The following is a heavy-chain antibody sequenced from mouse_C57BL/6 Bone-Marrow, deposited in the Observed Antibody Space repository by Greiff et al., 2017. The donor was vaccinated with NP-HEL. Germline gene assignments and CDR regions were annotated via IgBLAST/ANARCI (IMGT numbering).Heavy chain of an antibody. V-gene: IGHV1-61*01. Sequence: VQLQQPGAELVRPGSSVKLSCKASGYTFTSYWMDWVKQRPGQGLEWIGNIYPSDSETHYNQKFKDKATLTVDKSSSTAYMQLSSLTSEDAAVDYGARRWGQLGLWYFDVWGTGTTVTVSS. CDR2: IYPSDSET. CDR3: ARRWGQLGLWYFDV. D-gene: IGHD4-1*02. CDR1: GYTFTSYW. J-gene: IGHJ1*03.